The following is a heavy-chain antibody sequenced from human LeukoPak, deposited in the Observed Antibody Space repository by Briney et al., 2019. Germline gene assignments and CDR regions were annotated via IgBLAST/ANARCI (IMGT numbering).Heavy chain of an antibody. Sequence: NPSETLSLTCTVSGGSISSRSCYWGWIRQSPGKGLEWIGSMSYSGSTSHNPSLKSRVTISIDRSKNQFSLKLSSVTAADTAVYYCARRWGFNSPPHFDYWGQGTLGTVSS. D-gene: IGHD3-16*01. V-gene: IGHV4-39*01. J-gene: IGHJ4*02. CDR3: ARRWGFNSPPHFDY. CDR1: GGSISSRSCY. CDR2: MSYSGST.